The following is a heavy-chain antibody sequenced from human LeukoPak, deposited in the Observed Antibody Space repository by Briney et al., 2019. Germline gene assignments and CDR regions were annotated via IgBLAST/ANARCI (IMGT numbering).Heavy chain of an antibody. Sequence: PSETLSLTCTVSGGSISSSSYYWGWIRQPPGKGLEWIVTIYYSGSTYYNPSLKSRVTISVDRSKSQLSLKLSSVTAADTAVYYCARRLDSSGYYYAGAFDIWGQGTMVTVSS. CDR3: ARRLDSSGYYYAGAFDI. CDR1: GGSISSSSYY. D-gene: IGHD3-22*01. J-gene: IGHJ3*02. CDR2: IYYSGST. V-gene: IGHV4-39*01.